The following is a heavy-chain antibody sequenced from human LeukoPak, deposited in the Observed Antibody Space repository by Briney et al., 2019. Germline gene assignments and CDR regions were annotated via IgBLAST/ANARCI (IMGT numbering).Heavy chain of an antibody. J-gene: IGHJ4*02. V-gene: IGHV5-51*01. D-gene: IGHD2-15*01. Sequence: GESLKISCKASEYRFASYWIAWVRQMPGKGLEWMGIIYPGDSDTRYSPSFQGQVAISADKSISTAYLQWSSLQASDTAMYYCARRGYCSGGTCYSDYGSQGTLVTVSS. CDR1: EYRFASYW. CDR3: ARRGYCSGGTCYSDY. CDR2: IYPGDSDT.